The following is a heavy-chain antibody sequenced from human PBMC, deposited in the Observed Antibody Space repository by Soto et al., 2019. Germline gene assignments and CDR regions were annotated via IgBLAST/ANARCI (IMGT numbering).Heavy chain of an antibody. Sequence: GGSLKISCRSSGYRFTSYWIAWVRQVPGKGLEWMGIIFPSDSDTRYSPSFQGQVTISADRSTSTVFLQWASLKASDTAVYFCARKDKSGYFNWFDPWGQGTLVTVSS. D-gene: IGHD3-22*01. CDR3: ARKDKSGYFNWFDP. CDR1: GYRFTSYW. V-gene: IGHV5-51*01. CDR2: IFPSDSDT. J-gene: IGHJ5*02.